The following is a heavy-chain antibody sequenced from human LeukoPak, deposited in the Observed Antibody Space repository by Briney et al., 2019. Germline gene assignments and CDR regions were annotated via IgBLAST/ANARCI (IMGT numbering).Heavy chain of an antibody. D-gene: IGHD3-10*01. CDR2: IYYSGST. V-gene: IGHV4-59*12. CDR3: VSRLWFGELLDGY. CDR1: GGSISSYY. Sequence: PSETLSLTCTVSGGSISSYYWSWIRQPPGKGLEWIGYIYYSGSTNYNPSLKSRVTISVDTSKNQFSLKLSSVTAADTAVYYCVSRLWFGELLDGYWGQGTLVTVSS. J-gene: IGHJ4*02.